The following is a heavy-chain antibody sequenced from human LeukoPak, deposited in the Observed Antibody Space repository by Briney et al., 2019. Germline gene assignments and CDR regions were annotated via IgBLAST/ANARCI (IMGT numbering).Heavy chain of an antibody. CDR1: GYFISSGYY. V-gene: IGHV4-38-2*02. J-gene: IGHJ4*02. CDR2: IYHSGST. CDR3: ARVPNYDYVWGSYRFLFGKTYYFDY. Sequence: SETLSLTCTVSGYFISSGYYWGWIRQPPGKGLEWIGNIYHSGSTYCNPSLKSRVTISVDTSKNQFSLKLSSVTAADTAVYYCARVPNYDYVWGSYRFLFGKTYYFDYWGQGTLVTVSS. D-gene: IGHD3-16*02.